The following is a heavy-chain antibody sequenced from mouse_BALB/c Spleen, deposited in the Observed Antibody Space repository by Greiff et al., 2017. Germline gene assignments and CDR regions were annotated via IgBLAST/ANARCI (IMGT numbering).Heavy chain of an antibody. CDR2: IDPSDSYT. D-gene: IGHD1-1*01. J-gene: IGHJ2*01. CDR1: GYTFTSYW. Sequence: VQLQQPGAELVKPGASVKLSCKASGYTFTSYWMHWVKQRPGQGLEWIGEIDPSDSYTNYNQKFKGKATLTVDKSSSTAYMQLSSLTSEDSAVYYCARSPTVASFDYWGQGTTLTVSS. V-gene: IGHV1-69*02. CDR3: ARSPTVASFDY.